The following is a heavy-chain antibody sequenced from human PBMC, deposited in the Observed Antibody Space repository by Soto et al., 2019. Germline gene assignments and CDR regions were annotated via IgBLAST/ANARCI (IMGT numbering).Heavy chain of an antibody. D-gene: IGHD3-10*01. J-gene: IGHJ4*02. V-gene: IGHV3-11*01. CDR2: ISSSGSTT. CDR1: GFTFSDYY. CDR3: ARDSRRDYSSGSSIDS. Sequence: QVQLGESGGGLVKPGGSLRLSCAASGFTFSDYYMSWIRQAPGKGLEWVSYISSSGSTTYYPDYVQGRFTISRDNAKSSLYLQMNSLRAEDTASYYCARDSRRDYSSGSSIDSWGQGTLVTVSS.